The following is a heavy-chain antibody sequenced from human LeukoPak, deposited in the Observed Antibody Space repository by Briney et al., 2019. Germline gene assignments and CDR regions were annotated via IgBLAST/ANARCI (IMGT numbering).Heavy chain of an antibody. J-gene: IGHJ5*02. Sequence: GGSLRLSCAASGFTFSSYGMHWVRQAPGKGLEWVAFIRYDGSNKYYSDFVKGRFTISRDNSKNTLYVQMNSLRAEDTAVYYCVKGINYYDSSGYYHWGQGTLVTVSS. D-gene: IGHD3-22*01. CDR2: IRYDGSNK. V-gene: IGHV3-30*02. CDR1: GFTFSSYG. CDR3: VKGINYYDSSGYYH.